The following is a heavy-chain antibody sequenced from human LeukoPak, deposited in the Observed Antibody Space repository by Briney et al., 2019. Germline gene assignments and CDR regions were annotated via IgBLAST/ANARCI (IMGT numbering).Heavy chain of an antibody. Sequence: GASVKVSCKTSGNTFSSYAISWVRQAPGQGLEWMGGIIPIFGTTNYAQKFQGRVTITADESTNTAYMELRSLRSEDTAVYYCAKDPRPDFWSGYSDYWGQGTLVTVSS. D-gene: IGHD3-3*01. CDR3: AKDPRPDFWSGYSDY. J-gene: IGHJ4*02. CDR1: GNTFSSYA. CDR2: IIPIFGTT. V-gene: IGHV1-69*13.